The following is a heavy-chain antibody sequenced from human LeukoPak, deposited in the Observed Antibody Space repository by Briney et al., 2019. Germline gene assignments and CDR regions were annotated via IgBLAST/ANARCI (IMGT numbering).Heavy chain of an antibody. CDR1: GYTFTSYG. Sequence: ASVKVSCKASGYTFTSYGISWVRQAPGQGLEWMGWISAYNGNTNYAQKLQGRVTMTTDTSTSTAYMELSSLRSEDTAVYYCARLYGSGSPPLYNWFDPWGQGTLVTVSS. CDR2: ISAYNGNT. J-gene: IGHJ5*02. CDR3: ARLYGSGSPPLYNWFDP. D-gene: IGHD3-10*01. V-gene: IGHV1-18*01.